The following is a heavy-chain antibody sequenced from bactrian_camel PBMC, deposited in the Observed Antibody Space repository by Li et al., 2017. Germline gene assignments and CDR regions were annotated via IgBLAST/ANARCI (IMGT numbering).Heavy chain of an antibody. CDR1: DFSRYY. CDR3: ATDVGLGYLAYNY. J-gene: IGHJ4*01. D-gene: IGHD5*01. Sequence: HVQMVESGGGSVEAGESLRLSCVGSDFSRYYMAWFREAPGKGREGVAFIDRGGATNYAWSVKDRFTISKDNANNALYLQMTSLKSEDTALYYCATDVGLGYLAYNYWGQGTQVTVS. CDR2: IDRGGAT. V-gene: IGHV3S55*01.